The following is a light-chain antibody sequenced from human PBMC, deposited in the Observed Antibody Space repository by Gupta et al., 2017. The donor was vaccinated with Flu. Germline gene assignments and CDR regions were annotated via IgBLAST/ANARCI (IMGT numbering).Light chain of an antibody. V-gene: IGLV3-21*02. CDR2: DDS. J-gene: IGLJ3*02. Sequence: SYVLTQPPSVSVAHGQTSRITCGGNNIGSNSGHWYQQNPGQAPVLVVYDDSDRPSGIPDRFSGSNSGNTATLTIRRVEAGDEADDDWNVWVSSSEHGVFGGGTKLTVL. CDR3: NVWVSSSEHGV. CDR1: NIGSNS.